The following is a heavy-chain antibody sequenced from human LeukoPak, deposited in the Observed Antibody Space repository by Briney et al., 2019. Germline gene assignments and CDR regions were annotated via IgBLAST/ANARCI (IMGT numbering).Heavy chain of an antibody. CDR2: IKQDASDK. CDR1: GFTFSSHW. CDR3: ARHSNKYDYDSSGQYRSFYD. Sequence: PGGSLRLSCAASGFTFSSHWVSWVRQAPGKGLEWVANIKQDASDKYYVDSVKGRFTISRDNAKNSLYLRMTSLRAEDTAVYFCARHSNKYDYDSSGQYRSFYDWGQGTLVTVSS. J-gene: IGHJ4*02. D-gene: IGHD3-22*01. V-gene: IGHV3-7*01.